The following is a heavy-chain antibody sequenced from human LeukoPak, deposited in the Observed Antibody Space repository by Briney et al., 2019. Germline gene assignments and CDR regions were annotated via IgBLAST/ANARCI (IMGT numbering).Heavy chain of an antibody. J-gene: IGHJ6*03. D-gene: IGHD6-13*01. CDR1: GFTFSDYY. V-gene: IGHV3-11*01. CDR3: ARPPRDSSRHGYYYYYMDV. Sequence: GGSLRLSCAASGFTFSDYYMSWIRQAPGKGLEWVSYISSSGSTIYYADSVKGRFTISRDNAKNSLYLQMNSLRAEDTAVYYCARPPRDSSRHGYYYYYMDVWGKGTTVTVSS. CDR2: ISSSGSTI.